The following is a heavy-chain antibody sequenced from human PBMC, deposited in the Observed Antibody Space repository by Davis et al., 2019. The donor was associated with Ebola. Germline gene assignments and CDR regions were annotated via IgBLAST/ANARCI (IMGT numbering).Heavy chain of an antibody. V-gene: IGHV5-51*01. J-gene: IGHJ6*04. CDR1: GSSFTGSW. Sequence: PGGSLRLSCKGSGSSFTGSWIGWVRQMPGKGLEWMGIIYPGDSDTRYSPSFQGQVAISADKSISTAYLQWSSLKASDTATYYCARLGPITAPSRYYYYGMDVWGKGTTVTVSS. D-gene: IGHD6-6*01. CDR3: ARLGPITAPSRYYYYGMDV. CDR2: IYPGDSDT.